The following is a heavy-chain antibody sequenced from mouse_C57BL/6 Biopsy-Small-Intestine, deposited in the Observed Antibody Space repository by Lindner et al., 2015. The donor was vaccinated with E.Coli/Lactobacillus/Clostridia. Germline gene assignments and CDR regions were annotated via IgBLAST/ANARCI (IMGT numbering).Heavy chain of an antibody. D-gene: IGHD1-1*01. CDR1: GYIFSNSW. Sequence: VQLQESGPELVKPGASVKISCRASGYIFSNSWMDWVKQRPGQGLEWIGRIYPGDGDTNYNGKFQGKATLTADKSSSTAYMQLSSLTSEDSAVYFCARSGNYYGTSRDYFDVWGTGTTVTVSS. V-gene: IGHV1-82*01. CDR2: IYPGDGDT. CDR3: ARSGNYYGTSRDYFDV. J-gene: IGHJ1*03.